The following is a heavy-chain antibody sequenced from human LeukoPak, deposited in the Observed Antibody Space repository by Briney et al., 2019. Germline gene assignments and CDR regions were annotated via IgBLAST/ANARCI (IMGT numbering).Heavy chain of an antibody. CDR1: GGSISSGSYY. J-gene: IGHJ4*02. V-gene: IGHV4-61*02. D-gene: IGHD3-22*01. CDR3: ARGSTMILEAFDY. Sequence: PSETLSLTCTVSGGSISSGSYYWSWIRQPAGKGLEWIGRIYTSGSTNYNPSLKSRVTISVDTSKNQFSLKLSSVTAADTAVYYCARGSTMILEAFDYWGQGTLVTVSS. CDR2: IYTSGST.